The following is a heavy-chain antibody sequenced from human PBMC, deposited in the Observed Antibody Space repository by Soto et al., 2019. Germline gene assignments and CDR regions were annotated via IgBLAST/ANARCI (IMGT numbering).Heavy chain of an antibody. J-gene: IGHJ5*02. V-gene: IGHV3-53*01. CDR1: GFTVSSNY. Sequence: GGSLRLSCAASGFTVSSNYMSWVRQAPGKGLEWVSVIYSGGSTYYADSVKGRFTISRDNSKNTLYLQMNSLRAEDTAVYYCARTETPGPVGWFDPWGQGTLVTVSS. CDR3: ARTETPGPVGWFDP. CDR2: IYSGGST.